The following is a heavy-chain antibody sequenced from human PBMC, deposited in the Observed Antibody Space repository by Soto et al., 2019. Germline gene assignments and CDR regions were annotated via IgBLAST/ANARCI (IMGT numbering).Heavy chain of an antibody. J-gene: IGHJ4*02. D-gene: IGHD4-17*01. CDR1: GYTFTSYD. CDR3: ARGGTTVTTPPSDY. CDR2: MNPNSGNT. Sequence: ASVKVSCKASGYTFTSYDINWVRQATGQGLEWMGWMNPNSGNTGYAQKFQGRVTMTRNTSISTAYMELSSLRSEDTAVYYCARGGTTVTTPPSDYWGQGTQVTVSS. V-gene: IGHV1-8*01.